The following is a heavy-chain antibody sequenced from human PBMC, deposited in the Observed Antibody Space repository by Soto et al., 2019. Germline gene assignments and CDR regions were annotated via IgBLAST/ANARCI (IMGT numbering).Heavy chain of an antibody. V-gene: IGHV3-9*01. CDR1: GFIFDDYA. J-gene: IGHJ4*02. D-gene: IGHD2-2*01. Sequence: EVQLVESGGGLVQPGRSLRLSCAASGFIFDDYAMHWVRQAPGKGLEWVSSISWNSGTIVYAGSVQGRFTISRDNAKNSLYLQMNSLRTVDTAFYYCTKGRSTSCFAPVDYWGQGTLVTVSS. CDR3: TKGRSTSCFAPVDY. CDR2: ISWNSGTI.